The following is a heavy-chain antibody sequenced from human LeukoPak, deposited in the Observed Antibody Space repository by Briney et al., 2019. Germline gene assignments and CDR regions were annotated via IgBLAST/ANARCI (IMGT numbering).Heavy chain of an antibody. D-gene: IGHD3-10*01. J-gene: IGHJ4*02. CDR1: GFTFSSYE. CDR3: ARGYYGSGSYYKNFFDH. V-gene: IGHV3-48*02. CDR2: ISRSSSTI. Sequence: PGGSLRLSCAASGFTFSSYEMNWVRQAPGKGLEWVSYISRSSSTIYYADSVKGRFTISRDNAKNSLYLQMNSLRDEDTAVYYCARGYYGSGSYYKNFFDHWGQGTLVTVSS.